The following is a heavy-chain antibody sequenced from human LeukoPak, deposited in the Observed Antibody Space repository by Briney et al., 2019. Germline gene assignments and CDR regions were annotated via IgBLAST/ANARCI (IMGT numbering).Heavy chain of an antibody. Sequence: SETLSLTCTVSGGSISSSSYYWGWIRQPPGKGLEWIGRIYYSGSTYYNPSLKRRVTISIDTSKNQFSLKLSSVTAADTAVYYCARHTTYYDYVWGSYRYNFAFDIWGQGTMVTVSS. J-gene: IGHJ3*02. CDR2: IYYSGST. CDR1: GGSISSSSYY. CDR3: ARHTTYYDYVWGSYRYNFAFDI. D-gene: IGHD3-16*02. V-gene: IGHV4-39*01.